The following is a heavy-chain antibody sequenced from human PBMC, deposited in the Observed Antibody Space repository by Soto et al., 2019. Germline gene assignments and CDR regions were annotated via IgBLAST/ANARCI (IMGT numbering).Heavy chain of an antibody. D-gene: IGHD3-9*01. V-gene: IGHV1-58*01. Sequence: SVKVSCKASGFTFTSSAVQWVRQARGQRLEWIGWIVVGSGNTNYAQKFQERVTITRDMSTSTAYMELSSLRSEDTAVYYCAAGSRSGYKAIMDVWGQGTTVTVSS. CDR1: GFTFTSSA. CDR2: IVVGSGNT. J-gene: IGHJ6*02. CDR3: AAGSRSGYKAIMDV.